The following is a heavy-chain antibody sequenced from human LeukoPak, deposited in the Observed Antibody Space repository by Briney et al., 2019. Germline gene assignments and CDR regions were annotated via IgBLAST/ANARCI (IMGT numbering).Heavy chain of an antibody. V-gene: IGHV3-21*04. J-gene: IGHJ1*01. CDR1: GFTFSSYS. D-gene: IGHD3-9*01. Sequence: GGSLRLSCAASGFTFSSYSMNWVRQAPGKGLEWVSSISSSSSYIYYADSVKGRFTISRDNAKNTLYLQMNSLRAEDTAVYYCARALNYDILTGYKHWGQGTLVTVSS. CDR3: ARALNYDILTGYKH. CDR2: ISSSSSYI.